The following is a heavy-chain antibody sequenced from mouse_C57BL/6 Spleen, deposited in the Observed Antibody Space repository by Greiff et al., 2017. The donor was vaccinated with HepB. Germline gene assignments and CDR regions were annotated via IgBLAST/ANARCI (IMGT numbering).Heavy chain of an antibody. CDR1: GFTFSSYA. CDR3: TRARGLGRYVDV. V-gene: IGHV5-9-1*02. D-gene: IGHD4-1*01. J-gene: IGHJ1*03. Sequence: EVHLVESGAGLVKPGGSLKLSCAASGFTFSSYAMSWVRQTPEKRLEWVAYISSGGDYIYYADTVKGRFTISRDNARNTLYLQMSSLKSEDTAMYYCTRARGLGRYVDVWGTGTTVTGSS. CDR2: ISSGGDYI.